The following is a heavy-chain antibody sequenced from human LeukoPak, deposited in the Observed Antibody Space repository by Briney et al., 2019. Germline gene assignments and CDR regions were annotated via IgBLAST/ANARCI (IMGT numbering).Heavy chain of an antibody. V-gene: IGHV3-53*01. Sequence: GGSLRLSCAASGFTVSSNYMSWVRQAPGKGLEWVSVIYSGGSTYYADPVKGRFTISRDNSKNTLYLQMNSLRAEDTAVYYCACAEAPGIAAADTFDYWGQGTLVTVSS. CDR1: GFTVSSNY. J-gene: IGHJ4*02. D-gene: IGHD6-13*01. CDR2: IYSGGST. CDR3: ACAEAPGIAAADTFDY.